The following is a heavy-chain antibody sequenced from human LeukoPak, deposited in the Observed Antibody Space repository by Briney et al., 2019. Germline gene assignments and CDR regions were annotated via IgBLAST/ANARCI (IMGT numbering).Heavy chain of an antibody. Sequence: GASVKVSCKASGGTFNNYAINWVRQAPGQGLEWVGRLIPLLGTPNYAQKFQGKVTITADESTSTFYMDLSGLRSEDTAVYYCAHATQRLPTIMVDAFDIWGQGTRVTVSS. CDR2: LIPLLGTP. CDR1: GGTFNNYA. D-gene: IGHD5-24*01. J-gene: IGHJ3*02. CDR3: AHATQRLPTIMVDAFDI. V-gene: IGHV1-69*11.